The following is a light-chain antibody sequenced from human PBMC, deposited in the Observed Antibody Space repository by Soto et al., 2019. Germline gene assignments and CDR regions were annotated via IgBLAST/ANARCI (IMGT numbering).Light chain of an antibody. Sequence: DIQMTQSPSSVSASVGDRVTISCRASEDINSRLAWYQQKPGKAPKLLIYAAFILKSGVPSRFSGYGSGTDFTLSISSLQPEDFATYYCQQADSFPITFGQGTRLEIK. CDR1: EDINSR. J-gene: IGKJ5*01. CDR2: AAF. V-gene: IGKV1-12*01. CDR3: QQADSFPIT.